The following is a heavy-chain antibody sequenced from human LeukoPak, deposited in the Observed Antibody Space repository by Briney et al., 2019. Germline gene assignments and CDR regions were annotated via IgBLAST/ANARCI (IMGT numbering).Heavy chain of an antibody. CDR2: IVVGSGNT. J-gene: IGHJ3*02. CDR3: AADPPDNIVATINDAFDI. D-gene: IGHD5-12*01. CDR1: GFTFTSSA. V-gene: IGHV1-58*02. Sequence: SVKVSCKASGFTFTSSAMQWVRQARGQRLEWIGWIVVGSGNTNYAQKFQERVTITRDMATSTAYMELSSLRSEDTAVYYCAADPPDNIVATINDAFDIWGQGTMVTVSS.